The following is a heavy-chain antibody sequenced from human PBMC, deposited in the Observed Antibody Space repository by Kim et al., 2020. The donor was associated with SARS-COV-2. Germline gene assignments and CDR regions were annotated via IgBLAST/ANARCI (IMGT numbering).Heavy chain of an antibody. J-gene: IGHJ5*02. D-gene: IGHD6-13*01. Sequence: SETLSLTCTVSGGSISSSSYYWGWIRQPPGKGLEWIGSIYYSGSTYYNPSLKSRVTISVDTYKNQFSLKLSSVTAADTAVYYCARRVAAAGTSWFDPWGQGTLVTVSS. V-gene: IGHV4-39*01. CDR2: IYYSGST. CDR1: GGSISSSSYY. CDR3: ARRVAAAGTSWFDP.